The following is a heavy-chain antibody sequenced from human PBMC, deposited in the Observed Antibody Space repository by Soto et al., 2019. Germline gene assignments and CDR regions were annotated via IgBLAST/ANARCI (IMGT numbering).Heavy chain of an antibody. D-gene: IGHD2-15*01. J-gene: IGHJ6*02. V-gene: IGHV1-69*01. CDR3: ARSQGGSSSLDIYYYYYYGMDV. CDR2: IIPIFGTA. CDR1: GGTFSSYA. Sequence: QVQLVQSGAEVKKPRSSVKVSCKAPGGTFSSYAISWVRQAPGQGLEWMGGIIPIFGTAKYAQKFQGRVTITSDESTRTGYMEQSSLRSEDTAVYYCARSQGGSSSLDIYYYYYYGMDVWGQGTKVTVSS.